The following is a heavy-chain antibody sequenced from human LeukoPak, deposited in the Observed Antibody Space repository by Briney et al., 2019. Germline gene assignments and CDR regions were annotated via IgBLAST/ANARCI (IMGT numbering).Heavy chain of an antibody. CDR2: LWYDGTNK. V-gene: IGHV3-33*01. Sequence: PGGSLRLSCAASEFSFSSYGMHWVRRAPGKGLQWVASLWYDGTNKYHADSVKGRFTISRDNSQSTLYLQMNSLRAEDTAVYYCARDLLHSGSYARIAGFDYWGQGPLVTVSS. CDR3: ARDLLHSGSYARIAGFDY. D-gene: IGHD1-26*01. CDR1: EFSFSSYG. J-gene: IGHJ4*02.